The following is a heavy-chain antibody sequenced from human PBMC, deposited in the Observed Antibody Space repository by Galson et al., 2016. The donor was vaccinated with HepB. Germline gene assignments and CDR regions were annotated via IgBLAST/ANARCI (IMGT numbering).Heavy chain of an antibody. CDR3: ARDRTYYSGTTYYDIFDI. CDR1: GFTFSSYA. V-gene: IGHV3-23*01. J-gene: IGHJ3*02. CDR2: ISGSSAST. D-gene: IGHD3-22*01. Sequence: SLRLSCAASGFTFSSYAMSWVRQAPGKGLEWVSAISGSSASTHYADSVQGRFTISRDNSKNTLYLQMNSLRAEDTAMYYCARDRTYYSGTTYYDIFDIWGQGTMVTVSS.